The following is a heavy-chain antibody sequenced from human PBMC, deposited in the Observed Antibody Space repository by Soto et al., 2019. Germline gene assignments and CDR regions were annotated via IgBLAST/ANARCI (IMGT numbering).Heavy chain of an antibody. CDR1: GFTFDDYA. Sequence: EVQLVESGGGLVQPGRSLRLSCAASGFTFDDYAMHWVRQAPGKGLEWVSGIRWNSGSIGYADSVKGRFTISRDNAKNSLYLKMSSLRARDTALYYFAKARRALAVADNLDYWGQGTLVTVSS. CDR2: IRWNSGSI. D-gene: IGHD6-19*01. V-gene: IGHV3-9*01. J-gene: IGHJ4*02. CDR3: AKARRALAVADNLDY.